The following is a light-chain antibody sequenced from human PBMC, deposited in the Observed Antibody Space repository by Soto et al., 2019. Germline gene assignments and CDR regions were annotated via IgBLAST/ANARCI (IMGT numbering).Light chain of an antibody. Sequence: QSALTQPASVSGSPGQSITISCAGRNSDIGGYNFVSWYQQHPGKAPKIIIFEVNKRPSGISNRFSGSKSGNTASLTISGLQAEDEADYYCFSYRSSTTNVFGSGTKLTVL. J-gene: IGLJ1*01. V-gene: IGLV2-14*01. CDR2: EVN. CDR1: NSDIGGYNF. CDR3: FSYRSSTTNV.